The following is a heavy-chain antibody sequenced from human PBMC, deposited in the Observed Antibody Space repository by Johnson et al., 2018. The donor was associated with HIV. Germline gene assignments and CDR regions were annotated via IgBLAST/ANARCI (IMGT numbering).Heavy chain of an antibody. CDR2: IKHDGSDK. V-gene: IGHV3-7*05. Sequence: VQLVESGGGLVQPGGSLRLSCAASGFTFSSYRMSWVRQAPGKGLEWVANIKHDGSDKYYADSATVRFTISSDNARNSVFLQMDRLRPEDSAVYYCARDGVYSSPHDAFDIWGQGTMVIVSS. D-gene: IGHD6-13*01. CDR1: GFTFSSYR. CDR3: ARDGVYSSPHDAFDI. J-gene: IGHJ3*02.